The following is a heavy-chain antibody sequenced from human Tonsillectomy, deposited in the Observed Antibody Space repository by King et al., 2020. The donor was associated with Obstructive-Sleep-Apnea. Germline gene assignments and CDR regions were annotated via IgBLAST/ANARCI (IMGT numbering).Heavy chain of an antibody. V-gene: IGHV1-24*01. CDR2: FDPEDGET. CDR3: ATAPRYSGSYYPTLFDF. Sequence: GQLVQSGAEVKKPGASVKVSCKVSGYTLTELSMHWVRQAPGKGLEWMGGFDPEDGETIYAQKFQGRVTMTEDTSTYTAYMELSSLRSEDTAVYYCATAPRYSGSYYPTLFDFWGQGTLVTVSS. CDR1: GYTLTELS. J-gene: IGHJ4*02. D-gene: IGHD1-26*01.